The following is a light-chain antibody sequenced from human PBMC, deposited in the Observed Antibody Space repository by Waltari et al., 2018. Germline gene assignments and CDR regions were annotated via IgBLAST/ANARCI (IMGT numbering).Light chain of an antibody. CDR3: QQSYSTWT. CDR1: QSINTN. CDR2: VAS. J-gene: IGKJ1*01. Sequence: DIQMTQSPSSLSASVGDRVIITCRASQSINTNLNWYQQKPGKAPKLLIYVASSLQSGVPSRFSCTGSATDFTLTINSLQPEDFATYYCQQSYSTWTFGQGTKVEIK. V-gene: IGKV1-39*01.